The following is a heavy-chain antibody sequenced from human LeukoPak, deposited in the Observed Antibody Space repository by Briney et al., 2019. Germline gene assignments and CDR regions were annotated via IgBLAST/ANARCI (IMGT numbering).Heavy chain of an antibody. CDR3: EGFGGAVTNGPY. Sequence: GSSVKVSCKASGGTFSSYAISWVRQAPGQGLEWMGRIIPILGIANYAQKFQGRVTITADKSTSTAYMELSSLRSEDTAVYYCEGFGGAVTNGPYWGQGTLVTVSS. V-gene: IGHV1-69*04. D-gene: IGHD4-17*01. J-gene: IGHJ4*02. CDR2: IIPILGIA. CDR1: GGTFSSYA.